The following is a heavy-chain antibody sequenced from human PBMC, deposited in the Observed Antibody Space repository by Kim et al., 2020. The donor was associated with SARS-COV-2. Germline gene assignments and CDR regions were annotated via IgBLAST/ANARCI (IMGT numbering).Heavy chain of an antibody. Sequence: SETLSLTCTVSGGSISSYYWSWIRQPPGKGLEWIGYIYYSGSTNYNPSLKSRVTISVDTSKNQFSLKLSSVTAADTAVYYCARWKIAAAAPPDAFDIWGQGTMVTVSS. D-gene: IGHD6-13*01. CDR2: IYYSGST. J-gene: IGHJ3*02. CDR1: GGSISSYY. CDR3: ARWKIAAAAPPDAFDI. V-gene: IGHV4-59*01.